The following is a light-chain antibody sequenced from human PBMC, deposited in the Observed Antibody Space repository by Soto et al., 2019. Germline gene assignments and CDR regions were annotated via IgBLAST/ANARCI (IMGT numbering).Light chain of an antibody. CDR3: QQGYSSPPT. CDR1: QSISSY. CDR2: AAS. J-gene: IGKJ1*01. V-gene: IGKV1-39*01. Sequence: DIQMTQSPSSLSASVGDRVTITCRASQSISSYLNWYQQKPGKAPKLLVFAASSLQSGVPSRFSGSRSGPDFTLTISSLQPEDFATYYCQQGYSSPPTFGQGTKVDIK.